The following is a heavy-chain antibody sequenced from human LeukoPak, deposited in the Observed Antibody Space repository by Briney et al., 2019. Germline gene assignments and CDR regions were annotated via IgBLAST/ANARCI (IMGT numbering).Heavy chain of an antibody. J-gene: IGHJ4*02. CDR1: GGSISGSNW. Sequence: PSETLSLTCTVSGGSISGSNWWSWVRQSPGKGLEWIGEIYHSGSTNYNPSLMSRITISVDKSKNLFSLKLSSVTAADAGVYHCARRHLEGYNAYGLFDYWGQGTLVTVSS. CDR3: ARRHLEGYNAYGLFDY. V-gene: IGHV4-4*02. D-gene: IGHD5-12*01. CDR2: IYHSGST.